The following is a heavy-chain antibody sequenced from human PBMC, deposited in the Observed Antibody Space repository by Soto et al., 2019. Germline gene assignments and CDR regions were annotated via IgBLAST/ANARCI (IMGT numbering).Heavy chain of an antibody. V-gene: IGHV1-69*13. D-gene: IGHD2-15*01. J-gene: IGHJ4*02. Sequence: ASVKVSCKASGGTFSSYAISWVRQAPRQGLEWMGGIIPIFGTANYAQKFQGRVTITADESTSTAYMELSSLRSEDTAVYYCARDSEGGCSGGSCYRNRFDYWGQGTLVTVS. CDR2: IIPIFGTA. CDR1: GGTFSSYA. CDR3: ARDSEGGCSGGSCYRNRFDY.